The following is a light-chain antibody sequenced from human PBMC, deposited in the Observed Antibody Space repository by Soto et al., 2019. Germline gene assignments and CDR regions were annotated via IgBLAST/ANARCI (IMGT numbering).Light chain of an antibody. CDR1: ENVSSY. CDR3: QQRSDWLT. V-gene: IGKV3-11*01. Sequence: EIVLTHSPGTLSLSPGERATLSCRASENVSSYLAWYQQKPGQAPRLLIYDTSNRATGIAARFSGSGSGTEFALNISRLEPEDFAVYWCQQRSDWLTVGGGTKVDI. CDR2: DTS. J-gene: IGKJ4*01.